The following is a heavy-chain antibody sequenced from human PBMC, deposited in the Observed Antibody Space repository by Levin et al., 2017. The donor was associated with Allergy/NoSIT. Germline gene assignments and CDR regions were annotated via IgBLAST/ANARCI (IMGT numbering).Heavy chain of an antibody. Sequence: GESLKISCAASGFTFSSYSMNWVRQAPGKGLEWVSYISSSSSTIYYADSVKGRFTISRDNAKNSLYLQMNSLRDEDTAVYYCARDLGLDDYVWRSYRLGYFDYWGQGTLVTVSS. J-gene: IGHJ4*02. CDR1: GFTFSSYS. D-gene: IGHD3-16*02. CDR3: ARDLGLDDYVWRSYRLGYFDY. CDR2: ISSSSSTI. V-gene: IGHV3-48*02.